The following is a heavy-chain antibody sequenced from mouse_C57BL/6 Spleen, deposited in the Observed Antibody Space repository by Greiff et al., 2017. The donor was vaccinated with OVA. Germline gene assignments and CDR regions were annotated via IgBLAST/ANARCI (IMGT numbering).Heavy chain of an antibody. D-gene: IGHD2-2*01. CDR2: IYPGSGST. V-gene: IGHV1-55*01. CDR3: ARYGYDGAWFAY. Sequence: QVQLQQPGAELVKPGASVKMSCKASGYTFTSYWITWVKQRPGQGLEWIGDIYPGSGSTKYNEKFQSKATLTVDTSSSTAYMQLSSLTAEDTAVYDCARYGYDGAWFAYWGQGTLVTVSA. CDR1: GYTFTSYW. J-gene: IGHJ3*01.